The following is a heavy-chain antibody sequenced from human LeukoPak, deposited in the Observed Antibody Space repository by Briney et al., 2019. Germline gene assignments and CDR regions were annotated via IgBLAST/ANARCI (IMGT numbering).Heavy chain of an antibody. D-gene: IGHD3-3*01. V-gene: IGHV1-69*06. CDR1: GYTFTGYY. Sequence: SVKVSCKASGYTFTGYYMHWVRQAPGQGLEWMGGIIPIFGTTNYAQKFQGRVTITADKSTSTVYMELSSLRSEDTAVYYCARLGSGYVYWGQGTLVTVSS. J-gene: IGHJ4*02. CDR3: ARLGSGYVY. CDR2: IIPIFGTT.